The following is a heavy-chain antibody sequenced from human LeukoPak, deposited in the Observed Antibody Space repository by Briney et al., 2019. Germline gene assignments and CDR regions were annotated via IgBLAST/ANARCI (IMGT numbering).Heavy chain of an antibody. D-gene: IGHD3-22*01. CDR3: AKDLFDSRKGGDYFDY. CDR2: VSGSGGTT. V-gene: IGHV3-23*01. J-gene: IGHJ4*02. Sequence: GGSLRLSCAASGFTFTSYAMSWVRQAPGKGVEWVSAVSGSGGTTYYADSVKGRFTISRDNSKKTLYLQMNSLRAEDTAVYYCAKDLFDSRKGGDYFDYWGQGTLVTVS. CDR1: GFTFTSYA.